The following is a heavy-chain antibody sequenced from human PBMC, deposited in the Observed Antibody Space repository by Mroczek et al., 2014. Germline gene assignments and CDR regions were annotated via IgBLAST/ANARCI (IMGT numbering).Heavy chain of an antibody. V-gene: IGHV3-15*01. D-gene: IGHD6-19*01. CDR2: IKSKTDGGTT. CDR1: GFTFSNAW. J-gene: IGHJ3*02. Sequence: VQLVQSGGGLVKPGGSLRLSCAASGFTFSNAWMSWVRQAPGKGLEWVGRIKSKTDGGTTDYAAPVKGRFTISRDDSKNTLYLQMNSLKTEDTAVYYCTTGAAGTGAFDIWGQGTMVTVSS. CDR3: TTGAAGTGAFDI.